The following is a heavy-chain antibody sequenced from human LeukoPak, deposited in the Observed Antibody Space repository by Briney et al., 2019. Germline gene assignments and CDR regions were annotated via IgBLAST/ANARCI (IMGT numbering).Heavy chain of an antibody. CDR1: GYTFTGYY. CDR3: ARRLVRGVISYAFDI. Sequence: ASVKVPCKASGYTFTGYYMHWVRQAPGQGLEWMGWINPNSGGTNYAQKFQGRVTMTRDTSISTAYMELSRLRSDDTAVYYCARRLVRGVISYAFDIWGQGTMVTVSS. CDR2: INPNSGGT. D-gene: IGHD3-10*01. V-gene: IGHV1-2*02. J-gene: IGHJ3*02.